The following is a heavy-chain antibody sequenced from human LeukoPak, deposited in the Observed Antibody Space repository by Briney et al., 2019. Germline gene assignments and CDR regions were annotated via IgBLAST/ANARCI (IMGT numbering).Heavy chain of an antibody. CDR2: ISSNGGST. J-gene: IGHJ4*02. Sequence: GGSLRLSCAASGFTFSSYWMTWVRQAPGKGLEYVSAISSNGGSTYYANSVKGRFTISRDNSKNTLYLQMGSLRAEDMAVYYCARVVRGSYGILDYWGQGTLVTVSS. CDR3: ARVVRGSYGILDY. V-gene: IGHV3-64*01. D-gene: IGHD1-26*01. CDR1: GFTFSSYW.